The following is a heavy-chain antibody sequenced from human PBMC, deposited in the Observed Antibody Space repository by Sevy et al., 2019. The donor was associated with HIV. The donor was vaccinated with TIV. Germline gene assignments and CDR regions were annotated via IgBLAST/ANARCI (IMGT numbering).Heavy chain of an antibody. J-gene: IGHJ4*01. CDR1: GFAFSTHA. Sequence: GGSLRLSCAASGFAFSTHAMHWVRQAPGKGLERVKDISCGGTETFYAASVEGGFTRSRDNSKNMLSLQINSLRPEDTAVYYCARDGGYSVKWYPLYWGHGTLVTVSS. V-gene: IGHV3-30-3*01. CDR2: ISCGGTET. CDR3: ARDGGYSVKWYPLY. D-gene: IGHD1-26*01.